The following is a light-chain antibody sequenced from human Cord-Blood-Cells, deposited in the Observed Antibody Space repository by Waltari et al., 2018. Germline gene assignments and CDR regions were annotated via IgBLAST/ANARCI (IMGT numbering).Light chain of an antibody. J-gene: IGLJ1*01. Sequence: QCVLTQPASVSGSPGQSMTIPCTGTSSHVGGYYYVFWDQQHPGEAPKLMIYEVSHGPSGVSNRFSGSKAGNSASLTISGLQAEDEADYYCSSYSSSITLVFGTETQVTVL. V-gene: IGLV2-14*01. CDR3: SSYSSSITLV. CDR1: SSHVGGYYY. CDR2: EVS.